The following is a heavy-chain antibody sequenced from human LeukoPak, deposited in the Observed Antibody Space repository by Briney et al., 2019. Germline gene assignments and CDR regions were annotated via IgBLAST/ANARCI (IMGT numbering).Heavy chain of an antibody. CDR2: IYHSGST. CDR3: ARESSSVYYYMDV. J-gene: IGHJ6*03. V-gene: IGHV4-4*02. CDR1: GGSISSSNW. Sequence: SETLSLTCAVSGGSISSSNWWSWVRQPPGKGLEWIGEIYHSGSTNYNPSLKSRVTISVDKSKNQFSLKLSSVTAADTAVYYCARESSSVYYYMDVWGKGTTVTISS.